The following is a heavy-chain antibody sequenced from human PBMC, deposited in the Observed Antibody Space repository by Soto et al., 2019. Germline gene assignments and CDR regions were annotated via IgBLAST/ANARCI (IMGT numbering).Heavy chain of an antibody. V-gene: IGHV3-30*04. Sequence: GGSLRLTCTGSGFTFSSYAMHWVRLAPGKGLEWVAVVSYDGSIENYADSVRGRFTISRDNSKNTVFLQMNSLRVEDTAVYYCAKDLYYYDFSLDDSWGQGTLVTVSS. J-gene: IGHJ5*02. CDR3: AKDLYYYDFSLDDS. CDR2: VSYDGSIE. CDR1: GFTFSSYA. D-gene: IGHD3-16*01.